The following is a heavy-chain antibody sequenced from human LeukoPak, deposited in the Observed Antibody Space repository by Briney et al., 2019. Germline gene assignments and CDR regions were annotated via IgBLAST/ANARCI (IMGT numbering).Heavy chain of an antibody. D-gene: IGHD1-26*01. CDR2: INAGNGNT. J-gene: IGHJ4*02. Sequence: ASVKVFCKASGYTFTSYAMHWVRQAPGQRLEWMGWINAGNGNTKCSQKLQGRVTMTTDTSTSTAYMELRSLRSDDTAVYYCARAWVVGVPGCDYWGQGTLVTVSS. V-gene: IGHV1-3*01. CDR1: GYTFTSYA. CDR3: ARAWVVGVPGCDY.